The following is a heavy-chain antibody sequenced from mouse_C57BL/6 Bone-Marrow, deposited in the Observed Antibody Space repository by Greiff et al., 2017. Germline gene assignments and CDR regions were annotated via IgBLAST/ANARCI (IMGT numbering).Heavy chain of an antibody. CDR3: ARWALNYGNYVNY. D-gene: IGHD2-1*01. V-gene: IGHV1-20*01. CDR2: INPYNGDT. CDR1: GYSFTGYF. J-gene: IGHJ2*01. Sequence: VQLQQSGPELVKPGDSVKISCKASGYSFTGYFMNWVMQSHGKSLEWIGRINPYNGDTFYNQKFKGKATLTVDKSSSTAHMELRSLTSEDSAVYYCARWALNYGNYVNYWGQGTTLTVSS.